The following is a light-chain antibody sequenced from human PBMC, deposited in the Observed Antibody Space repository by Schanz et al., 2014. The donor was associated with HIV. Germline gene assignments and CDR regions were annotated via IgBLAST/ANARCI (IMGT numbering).Light chain of an antibody. V-gene: IGKV3-20*01. Sequence: EIVLTQSPGTLSLSPGEVGTLSCRASQSISTHLAWYQQKPGQAPRLLIYGASTRATGIPDRFSGSGSGTDFTLTISRLAPEDFAVYYCQQYGSSPPRYTFGQGTKVEI. CDR3: QQYGSSPPRYT. CDR2: GAS. CDR1: QSISTH. J-gene: IGKJ2*01.